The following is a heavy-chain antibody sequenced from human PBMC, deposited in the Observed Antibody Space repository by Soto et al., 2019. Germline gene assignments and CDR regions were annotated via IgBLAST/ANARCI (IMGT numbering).Heavy chain of an antibody. CDR1: GGSISSYY. CDR3: ARDYSGYDPGRYNWFDP. D-gene: IGHD5-12*01. CDR2: IYYSGST. Sequence: PSETLSLTCTVSGGSISSYYWSWIRQPPGKGLEWIGYIYYSGSTNYNPSLKSRVTISIDTSKNQFSLKLSSVTAADTAVYYRARDYSGYDPGRYNWFDPWGQGTLVTVSS. J-gene: IGHJ5*02. V-gene: IGHV4-59*01.